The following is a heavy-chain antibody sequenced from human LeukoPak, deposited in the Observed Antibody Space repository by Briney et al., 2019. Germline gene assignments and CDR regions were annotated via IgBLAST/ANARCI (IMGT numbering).Heavy chain of an antibody. CDR2: ISYDGSNK. D-gene: IGHD3-10*01. Sequence: PGGSLRLSCAASGFTFSSYAMSWVRQAPGKGLEWVAVISYDGSNKYYADSVKGRFTISRDNSKNTLYLQMNSLRAEDTAVYYCARMGNKWVRGVISQTYYFDYWGQGTLVTVSS. V-gene: IGHV3-30*04. CDR1: GFTFSSYA. CDR3: ARMGNKWVRGVISQTYYFDY. J-gene: IGHJ4*02.